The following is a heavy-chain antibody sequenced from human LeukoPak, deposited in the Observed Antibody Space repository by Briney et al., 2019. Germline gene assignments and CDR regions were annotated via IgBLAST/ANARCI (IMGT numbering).Heavy chain of an antibody. Sequence: ASVKVSCKASGYTFTGYYMHWVRQAPGQGLEWMGWINPNSGGTNYAQKFQGRVTMTRDTSISTAYMELSRLRSDDTAVYYCARSHYDSSGYYYDMDVWGQGTTVTVSS. D-gene: IGHD3-22*01. CDR3: ARSHYDSSGYYYDMDV. V-gene: IGHV1-2*02. CDR2: INPNSGGT. J-gene: IGHJ6*02. CDR1: GYTFTGYY.